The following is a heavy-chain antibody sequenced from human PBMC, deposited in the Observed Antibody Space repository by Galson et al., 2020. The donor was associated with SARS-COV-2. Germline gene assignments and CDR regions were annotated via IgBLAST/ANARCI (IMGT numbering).Heavy chain of an antibody. D-gene: IGHD2-2*01. CDR1: GGSFSGYY. CDR3: ASFSSTSGGGFDP. Sequence: SETLSLTCAVYGGSFSGYYWSWIRQPPGKGLEWIGEINHSGSTNYNPSLKSRVTISVDTSKNQFSLKLSSVTAAETAVYYCASFSSTSGGGFDPWGQGTLVTVSS. V-gene: IGHV4-34*01. CDR2: INHSGST. J-gene: IGHJ5*02.